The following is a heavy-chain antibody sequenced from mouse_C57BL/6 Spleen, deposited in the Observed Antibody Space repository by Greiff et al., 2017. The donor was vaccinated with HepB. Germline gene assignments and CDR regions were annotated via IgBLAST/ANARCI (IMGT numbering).Heavy chain of an antibody. D-gene: IGHD2-1*01. CDR3: ASIYYGNLWFAY. CDR1: GFSLTSYG. Sequence: VKLQESGPGLVQPSQSLSITCTVSGFSLTSYGVHWVRQSPGKGLEWLGVIWIGGSTDYNAAFISRLSISKDNSKSQVFFKMNSLQADDTAIYYCASIYYGNLWFAYWGQGTLVTVSA. V-gene: IGHV2-2*01. J-gene: IGHJ3*01. CDR2: IWIGGST.